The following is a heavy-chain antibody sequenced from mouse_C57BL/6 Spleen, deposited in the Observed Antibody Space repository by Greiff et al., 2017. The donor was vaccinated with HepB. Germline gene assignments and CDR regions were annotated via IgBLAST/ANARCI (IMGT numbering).Heavy chain of an antibody. CDR3: ARELDYYAMDY. J-gene: IGHJ4*01. Sequence: EVQVVESEGGLVQPGSSMKLSCTASGFTFSDYYMAWVRQVPEKGLEWVANINYDGSSTYYLDSLKSRFIISRDNAKNILYLQMSSLKSEDTATYYCARELDYYAMDYWGQGTSVTVSS. D-gene: IGHD4-1*01. CDR1: GFTFSDYY. V-gene: IGHV5-16*01. CDR2: INYDGSST.